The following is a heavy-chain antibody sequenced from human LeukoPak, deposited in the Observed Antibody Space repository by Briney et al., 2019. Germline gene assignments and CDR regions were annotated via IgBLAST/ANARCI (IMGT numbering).Heavy chain of an antibody. CDR3: GKDPSSGWSAFDP. V-gene: IGHV3-30*02. CDR2: IRNDGSNK. D-gene: IGHD6-19*01. Sequence: GGSLRLSCAASGFTFSSYGMHWVRQAPGKGLEWVALIRNDGSNKYYAYSVKGRFTISRDNSKNTLYLQMNSLRAEDTAVYYCGKDPSSGWSAFDPWGQGTLVTVSS. CDR1: GFTFSSYG. J-gene: IGHJ5*02.